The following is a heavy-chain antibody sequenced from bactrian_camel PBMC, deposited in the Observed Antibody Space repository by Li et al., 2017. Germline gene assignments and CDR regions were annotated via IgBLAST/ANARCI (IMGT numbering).Heavy chain of an antibody. Sequence: VQLVESGGGSVQAGGSLRLSCKISGMNPKSCKAWFRQAPGKAREGVAAIVSGGGQRYADSVKGRFTISQDNAKNTVYLQMNGLKPEDSAMYYCAAADQAGVPTMSSIFWNYWGQGTQVTVS. D-gene: IGHD4*01. CDR2: IVSGGGQ. V-gene: IGHV3S53*01. CDR1: GMNPKSC. CDR3: AAADQAGVPTMSSIFWNY. J-gene: IGHJ4*01.